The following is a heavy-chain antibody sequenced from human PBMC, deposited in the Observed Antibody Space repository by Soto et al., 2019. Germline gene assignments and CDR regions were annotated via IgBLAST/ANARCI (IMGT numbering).Heavy chain of an antibody. CDR1: GGSFSGYH. Sequence: SETLSLTCAVYGGSFSGYHWSWIRQSPGKGLEWIGEINHSGSTNYKASLKSRVTISLDTSKNKYSLKLSSVTAADTAVYYCARVSGYSSSWYTGARGYYYNMDVWGQGTAVTVSS. D-gene: IGHD6-13*01. J-gene: IGHJ6*02. CDR2: INHSGST. CDR3: ARVSGYSSSWYTGARGYYYNMDV. V-gene: IGHV4-34*01.